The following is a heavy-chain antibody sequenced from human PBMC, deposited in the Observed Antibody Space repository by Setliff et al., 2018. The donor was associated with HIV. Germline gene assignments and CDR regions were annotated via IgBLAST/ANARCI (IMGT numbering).Heavy chain of an antibody. CDR1: GYIFSTYG. Sequence: ASVKVSCKASGYIFSTYGISWVRQAPGQGLEWMGWISAGNGNTKYSQTFQDRVTITRDTSASTVYMELGSLRSEDTAIYYCARDGGPGSGWGDYSYYFSMDVWGKGTTVTVSS. CDR3: ARDGGPGSGWGDYSYYFSMDV. J-gene: IGHJ6*03. CDR2: ISAGNGNT. V-gene: IGHV1-18*01. D-gene: IGHD6-19*01.